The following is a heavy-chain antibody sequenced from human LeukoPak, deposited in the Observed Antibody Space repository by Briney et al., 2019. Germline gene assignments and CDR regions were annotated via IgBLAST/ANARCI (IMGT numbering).Heavy chain of an antibody. CDR3: ARLRGYSYGSFDY. Sequence: SETLSLTCTVSGGSISSSNYYWGWIRQPPGKGLVYIGSMYYSGSTYYNSSLKSRVTISVDTSKNQLSLKLSSVTAADTAVYYCARLRGYSYGSFDYWGQGTLVTVSS. CDR2: MYYSGST. CDR1: GGSISSSNYY. J-gene: IGHJ4*02. V-gene: IGHV4-39*01. D-gene: IGHD5-18*01.